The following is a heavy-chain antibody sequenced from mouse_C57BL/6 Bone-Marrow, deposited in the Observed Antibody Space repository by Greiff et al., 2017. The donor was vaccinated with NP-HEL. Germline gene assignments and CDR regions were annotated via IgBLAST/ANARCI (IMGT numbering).Heavy chain of an antibody. J-gene: IGHJ3*01. Sequence: VQLQQSGPELVKPGDSVKISCKASGYSFTGYFMNWVMQSHGKSLEWIGRINPYNGDTFYNQKFKGKATLTVDKSSSTAHMELRSLTSEDSAVYYCALEGYDYYGSWFAYWGQGTLVTVSA. D-gene: IGHD1-1*01. CDR1: GYSFTGYF. CDR3: ALEGYDYYGSWFAY. CDR2: INPYNGDT. V-gene: IGHV1-20*01.